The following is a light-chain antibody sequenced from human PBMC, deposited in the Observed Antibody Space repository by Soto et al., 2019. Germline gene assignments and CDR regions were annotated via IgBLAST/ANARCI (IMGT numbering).Light chain of an antibody. Sequence: DIQMTQSPSSLSASVGDRVTITCRASQSISIYLNWYQQKPAKAPKPLIYAASSLQSGVPSRFSGDGSGTDFTLTISSLQPEDFATYYCQQSSSTPPFTFGPGTKVDIK. CDR1: QSISIY. CDR2: AAS. CDR3: QQSSSTPPFT. J-gene: IGKJ3*01. V-gene: IGKV1-39*01.